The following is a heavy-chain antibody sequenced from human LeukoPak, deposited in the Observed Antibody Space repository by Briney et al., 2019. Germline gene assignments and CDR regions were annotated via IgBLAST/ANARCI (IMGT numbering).Heavy chain of an antibody. CDR1: GGSISSYY. CDR2: IYYSGST. Sequence: ASETLSLTCTVSGGSISSYYWSWIRQPPGKGLEWIGYIYYSGSTYYNPSLKSRVTISVDTSKNQFSLKLSSVTAADTAVYYCARVGSFDYWGQGTLVTVSS. D-gene: IGHD1-26*01. V-gene: IGHV4-59*08. J-gene: IGHJ4*02. CDR3: ARVGSFDY.